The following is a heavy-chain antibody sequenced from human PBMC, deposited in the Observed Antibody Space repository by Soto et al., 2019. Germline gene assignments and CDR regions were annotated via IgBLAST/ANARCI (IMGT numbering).Heavy chain of an antibody. CDR3: ARQIYESDKGPNFQHYFDP. CDR2: IDPSDSQT. Sequence: GESLKVSCKGSGYSVAGYWITWVRQKPGKGLEWMGRIDPSDSQTYYSPSFRGHLTISATKSITTVFLQWSSLRASDTAMYYCARQIYESDKGPNFQHYFDPWGQGTQVTVSS. V-gene: IGHV5-10-1*01. D-gene: IGHD5-12*01. CDR1: GYSVAGYW. J-gene: IGHJ4*02.